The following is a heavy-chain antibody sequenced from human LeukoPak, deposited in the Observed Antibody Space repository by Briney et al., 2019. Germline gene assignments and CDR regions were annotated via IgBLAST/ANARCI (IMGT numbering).Heavy chain of an antibody. D-gene: IGHD3-22*01. CDR2: INPNSGGT. J-gene: IGHJ4*02. CDR3: SRLRGYYESYVPIDH. V-gene: IGHV1-2*05. Sequence: GASVKVSCKASGYTFTGYYMYWVRQAPGQGLEWMGRINPNSGGTNYAQKFQGRVTMTRDTSISTAYMELSRLRSDDEDVYFYSRLRGYYESYVPIDHWGQGTLVTVSS. CDR1: GYTFTGYY.